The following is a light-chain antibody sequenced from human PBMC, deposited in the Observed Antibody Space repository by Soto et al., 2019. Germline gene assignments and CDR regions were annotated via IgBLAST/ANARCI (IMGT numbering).Light chain of an antibody. V-gene: IGKV1-9*01. CDR3: QQLNTYPIT. J-gene: IGKJ5*01. CDR1: HGISSY. Sequence: IQLTQSPSSLSASVGDRVTITCRASHGISSYLAWYQQKPGKALKLLIYAAFTLQSGVPSRFSGSGSGTDFTLTISSLQPEDFATYYCQQLNTYPITFGQGTRLEIK. CDR2: AAF.